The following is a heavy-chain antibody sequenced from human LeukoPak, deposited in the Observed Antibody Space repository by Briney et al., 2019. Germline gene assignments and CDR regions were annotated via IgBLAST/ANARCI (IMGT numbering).Heavy chain of an antibody. D-gene: IGHD5-18*01. J-gene: IGHJ3*02. CDR2: ISSSGSTI. CDR1: GFTFSSYE. CDR3: ASPLDTSMVTNAFDI. Sequence: GGSLRLSCAASGFTFSSYETNWVRQAPGKGLEWLSYISSSGSTIYYAVSVKGRFTISRDNAKNSLYLQMNSLRAEDTAVYYCASPLDTSMVTNAFDIWGQGTMVTVSS. V-gene: IGHV3-48*03.